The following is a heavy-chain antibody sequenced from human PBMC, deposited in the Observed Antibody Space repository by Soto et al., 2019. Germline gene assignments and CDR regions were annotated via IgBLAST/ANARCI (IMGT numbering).Heavy chain of an antibody. CDR2: VYYSGRT. CDR3: ARQQLAFWNWFDS. CDR1: GASVSSDTHY. J-gene: IGHJ5*01. Sequence: SETLSLTCTVSGASVSSDTHYWAWVRQPLGKGLEWIGCVYYSGRTYYNPSLKSRVSISIDTSKDQFSVKLTSMTAADTAIYFCARQQLAFWNWFDSWGQGTLVTVSS. D-gene: IGHD6-13*01. V-gene: IGHV4-39*01.